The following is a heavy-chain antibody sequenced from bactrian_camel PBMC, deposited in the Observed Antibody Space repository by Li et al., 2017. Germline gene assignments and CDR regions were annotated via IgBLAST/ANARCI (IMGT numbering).Heavy chain of an antibody. V-gene: IGHV3S67*01. CDR3: AAQVVDEWVLGGHAGLY. CDR2: LGSGVST. J-gene: IGHJ4*01. Sequence: VQLVESGGGSVQAGGSLRLSCAASGYRWSKCLAWFRQSPGKERERVAALGSGVSTYYADSVKGRFTISRDDAKNTLYLQMNALTSEDTALYYCAAQVVDEWVLGGHAGLYWGQGTQVTVS. CDR1: GYRWSKCL. D-gene: IGHD3*01.